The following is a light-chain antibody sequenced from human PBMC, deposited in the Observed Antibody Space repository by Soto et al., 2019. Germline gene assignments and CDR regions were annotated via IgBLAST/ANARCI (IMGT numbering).Light chain of an antibody. Sequence: EIVLTQSPGTLSLSPGDRASLSCRASQSVSNSYLAWYQQKPGQAPRLLIYGASIRATGIPDRFSGSGSGKDFNLTISRLEPEDFAVYYCQHYGSSPPFTFGPGTKEDI. V-gene: IGKV3-20*01. CDR2: GAS. J-gene: IGKJ3*01. CDR3: QHYGSSPPFT. CDR1: QSVSNSY.